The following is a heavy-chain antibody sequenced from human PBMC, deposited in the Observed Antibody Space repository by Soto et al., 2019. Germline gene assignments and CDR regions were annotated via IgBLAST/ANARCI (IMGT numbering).Heavy chain of an antibody. CDR1: GFTFSSYA. D-gene: IGHD3-22*01. Sequence: LRLSCAASGFTFSSYAMSWVRQAPGKGLEWVSAISGSGGSTYYADSVKGRFTISRDNSKNTLYLQMNSLRAEDTAVYYCAKHYYDSSGYYDHYYYYYYGMDVWGQGTTVTVSS. V-gene: IGHV3-23*01. J-gene: IGHJ6*02. CDR2: ISGSGGST. CDR3: AKHYYDSSGYYDHYYYYYYGMDV.